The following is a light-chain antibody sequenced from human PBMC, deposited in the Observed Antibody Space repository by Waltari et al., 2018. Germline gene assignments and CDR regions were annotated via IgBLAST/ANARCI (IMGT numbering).Light chain of an antibody. CDR1: GSDVGGYDY. V-gene: IGLV2-14*01. CDR3: SSYTSSGVV. J-gene: IGLJ2*01. CDR2: DVY. Sequence: QSALTQPASVSGSPGQAIIISCTGTGSDVGGYDYVSWYQQYPGKAPRLIIYDVYNRASGVSNRYSGAKSDNTASRTISGLQAEDESVYYCSSYTSSGVVFGGGTKLAVL.